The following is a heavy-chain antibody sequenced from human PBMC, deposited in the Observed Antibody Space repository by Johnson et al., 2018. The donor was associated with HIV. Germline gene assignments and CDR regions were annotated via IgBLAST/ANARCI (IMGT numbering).Heavy chain of an antibody. Sequence: MLLVESGGGLVQPGGSLRLSCAASGFTFSSYAMHWVRQAPGKGLEYVSAISSNGGSTYYANSVKGRFTISRDNAKNSLYLQMNSLRAEDTAMYYCAKEKDYGAFDIWGQGTMVTVSS. V-gene: IGHV3-64*01. CDR3: AKEKDYGAFDI. J-gene: IGHJ3*02. CDR2: ISSNGGST. D-gene: IGHD3-16*01. CDR1: GFTFSSYA.